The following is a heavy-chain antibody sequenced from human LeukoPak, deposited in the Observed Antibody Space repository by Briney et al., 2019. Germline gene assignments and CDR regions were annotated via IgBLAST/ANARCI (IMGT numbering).Heavy chain of an antibody. J-gene: IGHJ2*01. V-gene: IGHV6-1*01. CDR3: ARAVGYFDL. CDR2: TYYRSKWYN. CDR1: GDSISSKNAA. Sequence: SQTLSLTFAISGDSISSKNAAWNWIRQSPSRGLEWLGRTYYRSKWYNEYAVSVKSRITINTDTSKNQFSLQLNSVTPEDTAVYYCARAVGYFDLWGRGTLVTVSS.